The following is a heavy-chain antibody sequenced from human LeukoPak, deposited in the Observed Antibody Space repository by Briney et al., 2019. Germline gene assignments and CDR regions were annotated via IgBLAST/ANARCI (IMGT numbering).Heavy chain of an antibody. Sequence: SETLSLTCTVSGGSISSYYWSWIRQPPGKGLEWIGYIYYSGSTNYNPSLKSRVTISVDTSKNQFSLKLSSVTAADTAVYYCARMVGYDRSGYYYVHTLDYWGQGTLVTVSS. V-gene: IGHV4-59*01. CDR1: GGSISSYY. CDR2: IYYSGST. CDR3: ARMVGYDRSGYYYVHTLDY. D-gene: IGHD3-22*01. J-gene: IGHJ4*02.